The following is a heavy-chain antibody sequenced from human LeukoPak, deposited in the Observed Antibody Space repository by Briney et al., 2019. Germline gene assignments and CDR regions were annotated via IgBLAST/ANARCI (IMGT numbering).Heavy chain of an antibody. V-gene: IGHV3-21*01. CDR1: GFTFSSYS. Sequence: KPGGSLRLSCAASGFTFSSYSMNWVRQAPGKGLEWVSSISSSSSYIYYADSVKGRFTISRDNAKNSLYLQMNSLRAEDTAVYYCARDGSIAAPLPGDWYDPWGQGTLVTVSS. CDR2: ISSSSSYI. CDR3: ARDGSIAAPLPGDWYDP. D-gene: IGHD6-13*01. J-gene: IGHJ5*02.